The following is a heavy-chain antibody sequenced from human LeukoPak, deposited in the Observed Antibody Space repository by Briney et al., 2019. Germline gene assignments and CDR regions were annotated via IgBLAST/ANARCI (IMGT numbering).Heavy chain of an antibody. CDR3: ARVSYGDYHVGY. J-gene: IGHJ4*02. V-gene: IGHV3-48*03. Sequence: PGGSLRLSCAASGFTFSSYEMNWVRQPPGKGLEWVSYISSSGSTIYYADSVKGRFTISRDNAKNSLYLQMNSLRAEDTAVYYCARVSYGDYHVGYSGQGTLVTVSS. CDR2: ISSSGSTI. CDR1: GFTFSSYE. D-gene: IGHD4-17*01.